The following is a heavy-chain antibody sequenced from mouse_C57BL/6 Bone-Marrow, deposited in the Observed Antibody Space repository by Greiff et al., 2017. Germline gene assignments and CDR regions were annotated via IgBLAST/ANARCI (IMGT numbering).Heavy chain of an antibody. CDR2: INPSSGYT. CDR3: ARTGALDY. CDR1: GYTFTSYT. J-gene: IGHJ2*01. D-gene: IGHD3-1*01. V-gene: IGHV1-4*01. Sequence: VKLMESGAELARPGASVKMSCKASGYTFTSYTMHWVKQRPGQGLEWIGYINPSSGYTKYNQKFKDKATLTADKSSSTAYMQLRSLTSEDSAVYYCARTGALDYWGQGTTLTVSS.